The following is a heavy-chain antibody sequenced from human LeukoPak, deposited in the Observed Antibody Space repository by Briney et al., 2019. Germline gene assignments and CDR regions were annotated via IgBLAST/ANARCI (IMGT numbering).Heavy chain of an antibody. CDR1: GGSISSYY. CDR3: ARVYYSSSYDYWYFDL. J-gene: IGHJ2*01. Sequence: SETLSLTCTVSGGSISSYYWSWIRQPPGKGLEWIGYIYYSGSTNYNPSLKSRVTISVETSKNEFSLKLRSVTAADTAVYYCARVYYSSSYDYWYFDLWGRGTLVTVSS. CDR2: IYYSGST. D-gene: IGHD6-13*01. V-gene: IGHV4-59*01.